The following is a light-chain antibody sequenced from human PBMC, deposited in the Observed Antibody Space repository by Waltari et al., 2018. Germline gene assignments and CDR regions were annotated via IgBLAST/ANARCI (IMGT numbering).Light chain of an antibody. Sequence: SSELTQDPAVSVALGQTVRNTCQGDSPRYYYANWYRQKPGQAPLLVMYGKNNRPSGIPDRFSGSYSGDTASLTITGAQAEDEADYYCNSRDSNGNPFVFGPATKVTVL. V-gene: IGLV3-19*01. CDR1: SPRYYY. CDR2: GKN. CDR3: NSRDSNGNPFV. J-gene: IGLJ1*01.